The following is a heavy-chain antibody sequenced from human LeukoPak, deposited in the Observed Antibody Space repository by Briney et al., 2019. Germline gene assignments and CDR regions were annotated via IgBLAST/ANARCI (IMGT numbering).Heavy chain of an antibody. Sequence: PGGSLRLSCAASGYTFSSHGMYWLRQAPGKGLEWVALIWYDGSQKYYADSVKGRFTISRDNSKNTLYLQMNSLKTEDTAVYYCTTDGIDALPLRYFDWLLSKSGFDYWGQGTLVTVSS. V-gene: IGHV3-33*01. D-gene: IGHD3-9*01. J-gene: IGHJ4*02. CDR2: IWYDGSQK. CDR3: TTDGIDALPLRYFDWLLSKSGFDY. CDR1: GYTFSSHG.